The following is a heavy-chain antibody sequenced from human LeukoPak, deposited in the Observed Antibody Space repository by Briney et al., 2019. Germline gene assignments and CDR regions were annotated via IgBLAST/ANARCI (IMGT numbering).Heavy chain of an antibody. J-gene: IGHJ6*03. CDR2: INHSGST. CDR1: GGSFSGYY. Sequence: SETLSLTCAVYGGSFSGYYWSWIRQPPGKGLEWIGEINHSGSTNYNPSLKSRVTISVDTSKNQFSLKLSSVTAADTAVYYCARDRDHMRWELYPDYYYYYYMDVWGKGTTVTVSS. CDR3: ARDRDHMRWELYPDYYYYYYMDV. D-gene: IGHD1-26*01. V-gene: IGHV4-34*01.